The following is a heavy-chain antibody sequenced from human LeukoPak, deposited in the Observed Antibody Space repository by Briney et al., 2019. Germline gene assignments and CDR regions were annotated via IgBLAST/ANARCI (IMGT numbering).Heavy chain of an antibody. Sequence: PSETLSLTCTVSGGSISRYYWSWIRQPPGKGLEWIGYIYYSGSTNYNPSLKSRVTISVDTSKNQFSLKLSSVTAADTAVYYCARDSGYSSGWYDYYAMDVWGQGTTVTVSS. V-gene: IGHV4-59*01. CDR1: GGSISRYY. CDR2: IYYSGST. D-gene: IGHD6-19*01. J-gene: IGHJ6*02. CDR3: ARDSGYSSGWYDYYAMDV.